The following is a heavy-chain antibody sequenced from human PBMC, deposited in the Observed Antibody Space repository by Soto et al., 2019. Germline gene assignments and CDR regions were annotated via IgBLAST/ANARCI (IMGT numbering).Heavy chain of an antibody. V-gene: IGHV3-23*01. J-gene: IGHJ4*02. Sequence: PGGSLRLSCAASGFTFNNYAMNCVRQAPGKGLEWVATISGTGGSTYYADSVKGRFTISRDNSKNTLYLQMNSLRVEDTAVYYCAKDRLGGNFDYWGQGTQVTVSS. CDR2: ISGTGGST. CDR3: AKDRLGGNFDY. CDR1: GFTFNNYA.